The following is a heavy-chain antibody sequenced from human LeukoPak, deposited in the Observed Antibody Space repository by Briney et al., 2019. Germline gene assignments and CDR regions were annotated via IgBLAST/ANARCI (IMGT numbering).Heavy chain of an antibody. CDR1: GYIFTSYH. CDR3: AKDLLGNRGYGPPDS. J-gene: IGHJ4*02. Sequence: ASVKVSCKASGYIFTSYHMHWVRQAPGQGLEWMGVTNPSGDTTNYAQKFQGRVTMTRDTSTTTVYMELSSLRSEDTAVYYCAKDLLGNRGYGPPDSWGQGTLVTVSS. V-gene: IGHV1-46*01. CDR2: TNPSGDTT. D-gene: IGHD5-18*01.